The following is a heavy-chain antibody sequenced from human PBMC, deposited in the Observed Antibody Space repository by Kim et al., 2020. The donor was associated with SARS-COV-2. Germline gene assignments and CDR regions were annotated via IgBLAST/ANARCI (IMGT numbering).Heavy chain of an antibody. V-gene: IGHV3-30-3*01. J-gene: IGHJ6*02. CDR3: ARDKIRFLEWSTYYGMDV. D-gene: IGHD3-3*01. CDR2: ISYDGSNK. Sequence: GGSLRLSCAASGFTFSSYAMHWVRQAPGKGLEWVAVISYDGSNKYYADSVKGRFTISRDNSKNTLYLQMNSLRAEDTAVYYCARDKIRFLEWSTYYGMDVWGQGTTVTVSS. CDR1: GFTFSSYA.